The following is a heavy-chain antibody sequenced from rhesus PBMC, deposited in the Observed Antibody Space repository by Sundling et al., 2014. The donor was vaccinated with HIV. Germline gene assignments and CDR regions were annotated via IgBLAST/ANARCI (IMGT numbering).Heavy chain of an antibody. V-gene: IGHV4S10*01. CDR1: GGSISDSYR. Sequence: QVQLQESGPGVVKPSETLSLTCAVSGGSISDSYRWSWIRQPPGKGLEWIGYIYGGSTTTKYNPSLKSRVTISTDTSNNQFSLNLNSVTAADTAVYYCAIRRAVVSSGGFDVWGPGVLVTVSS. J-gene: IGHJ5-1*01. CDR3: AIRRAVVSSGGFDV. CDR2: IYGGSTTT. D-gene: IGHD2-39*02.